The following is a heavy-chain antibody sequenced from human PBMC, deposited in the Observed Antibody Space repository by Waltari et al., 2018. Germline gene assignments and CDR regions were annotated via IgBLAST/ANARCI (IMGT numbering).Heavy chain of an antibody. CDR3: ARVSDYGDFP. Sequence: EVQLVESGGGLVQPGGSLRLSCAASGFTFSSYSMNWVRQAPGKGLECVSYISSSSSTIYYADSVKGRFTISRDNAKNSLYLQMNSLRAEDTAVYYCARVSDYGDFPWGQGTLVTVSS. D-gene: IGHD4-17*01. CDR2: ISSSSSTI. V-gene: IGHV3-48*04. CDR1: GFTFSSYS. J-gene: IGHJ5*02.